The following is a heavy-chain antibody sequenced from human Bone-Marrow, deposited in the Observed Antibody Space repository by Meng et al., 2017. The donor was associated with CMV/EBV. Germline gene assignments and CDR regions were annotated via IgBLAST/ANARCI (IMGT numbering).Heavy chain of an antibody. CDR3: ARGGLKRGDWFDP. D-gene: IGHD3-10*01. V-gene: IGHV1-8*03. Sequence: VSVKVSCKASGGTFTSYDINWVRQATGQGLEWMGWMNPNSGNTGYAQKFQGRVTITRNTSISTAYMELSSLRSEDTAVYYCARGGLKRGDWFDPWGQGTLVTVSS. CDR1: GGTFTSYD. CDR2: MNPNSGNT. J-gene: IGHJ5*02.